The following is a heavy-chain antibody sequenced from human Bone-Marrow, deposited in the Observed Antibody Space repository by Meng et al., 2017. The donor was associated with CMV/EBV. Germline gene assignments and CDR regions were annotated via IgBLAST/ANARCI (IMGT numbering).Heavy chain of an antibody. CDR3: ASSGDKAVAGTDY. J-gene: IGHJ4*02. CDR2: MNPNSGNT. Sequence: ASVKVSCKASGYTFTSYDINWVRQATGQGLEWMGWMNPNSGNTGYAQKFQGRVTITADKSTSTAYMELSSLRSEDTAVYYCASSGDKAVAGTDYWGQGTLVTVSS. V-gene: IGHV1-8*01. CDR1: GYTFTSYD. D-gene: IGHD6-19*01.